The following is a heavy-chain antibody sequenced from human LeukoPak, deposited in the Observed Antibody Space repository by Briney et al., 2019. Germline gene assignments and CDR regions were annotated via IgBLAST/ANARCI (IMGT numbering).Heavy chain of an antibody. Sequence: GGSLRLSCAASAFTFSSYAMSWVRQAPGKGLEWVSAISGSGGSTYYADSVKGRFTISRDNSKNPLYLQMNSLRAEDTAVYYCAKDPQYYDILTGPTGDAFDIWGQGTMVTVSS. D-gene: IGHD3-9*01. V-gene: IGHV3-23*01. CDR1: AFTFSSYA. CDR3: AKDPQYYDILTGPTGDAFDI. J-gene: IGHJ3*02. CDR2: ISGSGGST.